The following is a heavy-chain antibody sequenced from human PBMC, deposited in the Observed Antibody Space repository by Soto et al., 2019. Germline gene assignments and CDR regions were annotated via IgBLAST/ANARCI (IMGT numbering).Heavy chain of an antibody. D-gene: IGHD1-1*01. Sequence: EVQLVESGGGLVQPGGSLKLSCAASGFIFSDSVMHWVRQASGKGLEWVGRIRMKDDNYATIYAASVKGRFIISRDDSKNTAYLQMNSLKTEDTAMYYCARQGKGTSWFDPWGQGTLVIVSS. CDR3: ARQGKGTSWFDP. CDR1: GFIFSDSV. CDR2: IRMKDDNYAT. V-gene: IGHV3-73*01. J-gene: IGHJ5*02.